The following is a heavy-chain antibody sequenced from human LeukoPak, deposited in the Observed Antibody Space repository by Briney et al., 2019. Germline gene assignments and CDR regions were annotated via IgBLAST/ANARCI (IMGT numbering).Heavy chain of an antibody. D-gene: IGHD6-19*01. CDR2: IIPIFGTV. CDR3: ARSDSSSGWFGYFDY. CDR1: GGTLSSYA. Sequence: GASVKVFCKASGGTLSSYAISWVRQAPGQGLEWMGGIIPIFGTVNYAQKFQGRVTITTDESTSTAYLELSSLRSEDTAVYYCARSDSSSGWFGYFDYWGQGTLVSVSS. V-gene: IGHV1-69*05. J-gene: IGHJ4*02.